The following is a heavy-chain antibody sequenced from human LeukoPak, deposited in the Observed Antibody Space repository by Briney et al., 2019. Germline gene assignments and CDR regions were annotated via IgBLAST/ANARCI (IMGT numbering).Heavy chain of an antibody. CDR2: IYYSGST. J-gene: IGHJ2*01. CDR3: ARRDLFYWYFDL. D-gene: IGHD2-21*01. V-gene: IGHV4-59*08. Sequence: SETLSLTCTVSGGSISSYYWSWIRQPPGKGLEWIGYIYYSGSTNYNPSLKSRVTISVDTSKNQFSLKLSSVTAADTAVYYCARRDLFYWYFDLWGRGILVTVSS. CDR1: GGSISSYY.